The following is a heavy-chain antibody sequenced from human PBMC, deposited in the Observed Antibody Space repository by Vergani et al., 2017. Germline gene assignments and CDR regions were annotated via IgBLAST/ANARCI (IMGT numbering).Heavy chain of an antibody. CDR1: GFSFSDYA. V-gene: IGHV3-23*01. Sequence: EVQLLESGGGLVQPGGSLRLSCAASGFSFSDYAMSWVRQAPGKGLEWVAAISGSGSTTYYADSVKGRFTVSRDNSKNTLSLHMNNLRAEDTALYYCAKVVLYYGHFDFWGQGTLVTVSS. CDR2: ISGSGSTT. J-gene: IGHJ4*02. CDR3: AKVVLYYGHFDF. D-gene: IGHD3-3*01.